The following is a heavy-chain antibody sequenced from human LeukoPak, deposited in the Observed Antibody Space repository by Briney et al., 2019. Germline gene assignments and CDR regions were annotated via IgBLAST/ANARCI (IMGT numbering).Heavy chain of an antibody. D-gene: IGHD2-15*01. Sequence: GASVKVSCKASGYTITSYAINWVRQAPGQGLEWMGWINTNTGRPTYAQAFTGRFVFSLDTSVSTAYLQIISLKAEDTAVYYCARGGSRDLYRVSNFDFWGQGTLVTVSS. CDR1: GYTITSYA. CDR3: ARGGSRDLYRVSNFDF. CDR2: INTNTGRP. J-gene: IGHJ4*02. V-gene: IGHV7-4-1*02.